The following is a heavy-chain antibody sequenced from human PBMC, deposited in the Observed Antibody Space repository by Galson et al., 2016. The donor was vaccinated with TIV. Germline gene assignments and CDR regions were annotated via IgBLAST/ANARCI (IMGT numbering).Heavy chain of an antibody. J-gene: IGHJ4*02. CDR3: AKDTAQRRDRSYYFDY. Sequence: LRLSCAASGFMFDYYTMHWVRQAPGQGLEWVAFISYGGKNEHYADSVRGRFTISRDNSKNTLYPHLSSLRGDDTAVYYCAKDTAQRRDRSYYFDYWGQGTLVTVSS. D-gene: IGHD6-25*01. V-gene: IGHV3-30*18. CDR1: GFMFDYYT. CDR2: ISYGGKNE.